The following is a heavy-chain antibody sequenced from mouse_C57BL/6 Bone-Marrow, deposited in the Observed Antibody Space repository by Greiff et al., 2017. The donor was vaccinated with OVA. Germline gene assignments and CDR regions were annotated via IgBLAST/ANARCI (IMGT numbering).Heavy chain of an antibody. Sequence: QVQLQQPGAELVKPGASVKLSCKASGYTFTSYWMQWVKQRPGQGLEWIGEIDPSDSYTNYNQKFKGKATLTVDTSSSTAYMQLNSLTSEDSAVYYCVSAVFAYWGQGTLVTVSA. CDR3: VSAVFAY. CDR2: IDPSDSYT. J-gene: IGHJ3*01. V-gene: IGHV1-50*01. CDR1: GYTFTSYW.